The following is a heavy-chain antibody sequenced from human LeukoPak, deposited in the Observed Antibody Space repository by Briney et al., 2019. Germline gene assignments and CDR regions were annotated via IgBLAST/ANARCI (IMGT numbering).Heavy chain of an antibody. J-gene: IGHJ6*03. CDR2: INPNSGDT. CDR3: ARVKGDSSSWYSLVWGDYYYMDV. V-gene: IGHV1-2*02. CDR1: GYTFTDYY. D-gene: IGHD6-13*01. Sequence: EASVTVSCKASGYTFTDYYIHWVRQAPGQGLEWMGWINPNSGDTNYAQKFQGRVTMTRDTSISTAYMELSRLRSDDTAVYYCARVKGDSSSWYSLVWGDYYYMDVWGKGTTVTVSS.